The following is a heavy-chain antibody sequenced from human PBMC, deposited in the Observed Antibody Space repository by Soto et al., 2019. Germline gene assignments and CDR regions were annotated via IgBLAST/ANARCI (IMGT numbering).Heavy chain of an antibody. V-gene: IGHV1-2*02. CDR1: GGTFRNHV. Sequence: GASVKVSCKASGGTFRNHVFNWVRQAPGQGLEWMGWINPNSGGTNYAQKFQGRVTMTRDTSISTAYMELSRLRSDDTAVYYCARDLIAVAGTREGYWGQGTLVTVSS. D-gene: IGHD6-19*01. CDR3: ARDLIAVAGTREGY. CDR2: INPNSGGT. J-gene: IGHJ4*02.